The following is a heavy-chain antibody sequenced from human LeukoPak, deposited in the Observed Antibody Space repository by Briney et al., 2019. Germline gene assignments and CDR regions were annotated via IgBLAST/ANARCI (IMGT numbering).Heavy chain of an antibody. V-gene: IGHV4-39*07. D-gene: IGHD3-22*01. CDR1: GGSISSYY. J-gene: IGHJ3*02. CDR2: IYYSESP. Sequence: SETLSLTCTASGGSISSYYWGWIRQPPGKGLEWIGSIYYSESPYYNPSLKSRVTISVDTSKNQFSLKLSSVTAADAAVYYCARGVYYDSSGYHIRAFDIWGQGTMVTVS. CDR3: ARGVYYDSSGYHIRAFDI.